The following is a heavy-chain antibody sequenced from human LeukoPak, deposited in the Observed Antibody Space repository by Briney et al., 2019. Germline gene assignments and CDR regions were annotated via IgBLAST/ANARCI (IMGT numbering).Heavy chain of an antibody. CDR3: ARHYYGSGINWFDP. V-gene: IGHV4-59*01. CDR2: ISDSGST. Sequence: NPSETLSLTCTVSGGSISSYYWSWIRQPPGKGLEWTGYISDSGSTNYSPSLKSRLTISVGTSKNQFSLRLTSVTAADTAVYYCARHYYGSGINWFDPWGQGTLVTVSS. CDR1: GGSISSYY. J-gene: IGHJ5*02. D-gene: IGHD3-10*01.